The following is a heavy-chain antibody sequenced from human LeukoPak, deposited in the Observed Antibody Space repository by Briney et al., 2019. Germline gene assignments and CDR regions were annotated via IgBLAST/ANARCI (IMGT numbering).Heavy chain of an antibody. V-gene: IGHV3-48*03. Sequence: PGGSLRLSCAASGFTFSSYEMNWVRQAPGKGLEWGSYISSSGSTIYYADSVKGRFTISRDNAKNSLYLQMNSLRAEDTALYYCARGPDIVATIARNYMDVWGKGTTVTVSS. J-gene: IGHJ6*03. CDR1: GFTFSSYE. D-gene: IGHD5-12*01. CDR2: ISSSGSTI. CDR3: ARGPDIVATIARNYMDV.